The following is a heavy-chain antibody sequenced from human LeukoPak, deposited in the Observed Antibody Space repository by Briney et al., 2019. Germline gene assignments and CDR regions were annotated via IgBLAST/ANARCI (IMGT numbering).Heavy chain of an antibody. V-gene: IGHV4-39*07. D-gene: IGHD6-13*01. CDR1: GDSISSRDSY. CDR2: IYYSGST. Sequence: PSETLTLTCTVSGDSISSRDSYWGWIRQPPGKGLEWIGSIYYSGSTYYNPSLKSRVTISVDTSKNQFSLKLSSVTAADTAVYYCARDGGRSSSWYGVDVWGKGTTVTVSS. CDR3: ARDGGRSSSWYGVDV. J-gene: IGHJ6*04.